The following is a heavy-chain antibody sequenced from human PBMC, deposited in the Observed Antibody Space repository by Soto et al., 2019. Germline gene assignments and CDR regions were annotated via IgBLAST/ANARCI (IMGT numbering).Heavy chain of an antibody. D-gene: IGHD6-13*01. J-gene: IGHJ6*02. CDR3: ATGRAEKTIAAAYYYYYGMDV. CDR1: GYTLTELS. CDR2: FDPEDGET. V-gene: IGHV1-24*01. Sequence: ASVKVSCKVSGYTLTELSMHWVRQAPGKGLEWMGGFDPEDGETIYAQKFQGRVTMTEDTSTDTAYMELSSLRSEDTAVYYCATGRAEKTIAAAYYYYYGMDVWGQGATVTVSS.